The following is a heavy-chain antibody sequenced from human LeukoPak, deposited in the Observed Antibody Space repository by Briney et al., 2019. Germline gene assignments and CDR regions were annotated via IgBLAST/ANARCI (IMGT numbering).Heavy chain of an antibody. D-gene: IGHD3-22*01. CDR3: ATSPIYYDSSGCLGY. CDR2: IYTSGST. V-gene: IGHV4-61*02. CDR1: GGSISSGSYY. J-gene: IGHJ4*02. Sequence: KPSETLSLTCTVSGGSISSGSYYWSWIRQPAGKGLEWIGRIYTSGSTNYNPSLKNRVTISVDTSKNQFSLKLSSVTAADTAVYYCATSPIYYDSSGCLGYWGQGTLVTVSS.